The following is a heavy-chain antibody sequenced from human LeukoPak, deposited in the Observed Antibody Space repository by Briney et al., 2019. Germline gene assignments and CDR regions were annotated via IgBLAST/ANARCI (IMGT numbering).Heavy chain of an antibody. Sequence: SETLSLTCTVSGGSISSYYWSWIRQPPGKGLEWIGYIYYRGSTNYNPSHRSRVTISVDTSRNQFSLRLSSVTAADTAVYYCARHAYTWSDYYGSSGEVPGAFDIWGHGTMVTVSS. CDR2: IYYRGST. V-gene: IGHV4-59*08. CDR1: GGSISSYY. J-gene: IGHJ3*02. CDR3: ARHAYTWSDYYGSSGEVPGAFDI. D-gene: IGHD1-26*01.